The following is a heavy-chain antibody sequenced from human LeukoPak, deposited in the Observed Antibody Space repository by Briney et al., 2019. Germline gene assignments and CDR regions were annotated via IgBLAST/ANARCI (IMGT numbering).Heavy chain of an antibody. CDR1: GFTFSSYS. CDR2: ISSSSSYI. Sequence: GGSLRLSCAASGFTFSSYSMTWVRQAPGKGLEWVSSISSSSSYIYYADSVKGRFTISRDNAKNSLYLQMNSLRAEDTAVYYCAKDFELRFLEWSRAYYYYGMDVWGQGTTVTVSS. V-gene: IGHV3-21*01. J-gene: IGHJ6*02. CDR3: AKDFELRFLEWSRAYYYYGMDV. D-gene: IGHD3-3*01.